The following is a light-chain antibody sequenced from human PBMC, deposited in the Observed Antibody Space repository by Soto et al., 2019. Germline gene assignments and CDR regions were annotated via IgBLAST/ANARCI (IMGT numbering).Light chain of an antibody. V-gene: IGLV1-51*01. CDR1: SSNIGAGY. Sequence: QSALTQPPSLSGAPGQRVTLSCTGSSSNIGAGYAVHWYQQLPGTAPKLLIYDDNKRPSGIPDRFSGSKSGTSATLGITGFQTGDEADYYCGSWDSSLSAYVFGTGTKVTV. CDR3: GSWDSSLSAYV. J-gene: IGLJ1*01. CDR2: DDN.